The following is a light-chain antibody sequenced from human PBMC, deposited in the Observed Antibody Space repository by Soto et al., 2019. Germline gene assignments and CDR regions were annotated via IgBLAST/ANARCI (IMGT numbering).Light chain of an antibody. CDR3: QQYANRPWT. Sequence: DIPMTQSPSSLSASIGDRVTITCQASQDISNYLNWYQQKPGKAPKLLIYDTSNLETGVPSRFSGGGSGTSYVITISGLQPEDIATYYCQQYANRPWTFGRGTKVEVK. V-gene: IGKV1-33*01. CDR1: QDISNY. J-gene: IGKJ1*01. CDR2: DTS.